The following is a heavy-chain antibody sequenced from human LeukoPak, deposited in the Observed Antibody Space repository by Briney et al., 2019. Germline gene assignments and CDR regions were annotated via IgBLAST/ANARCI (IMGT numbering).Heavy chain of an antibody. CDR2: LYDSGST. D-gene: IGHD2-2*01. V-gene: IGHV4-4*09. J-gene: IGHJ5*02. Sequence: PSETLSLTCTVSGGSFRDYYWSWIRQPPGKGLEWIGYLYDSGSTIYNPSLKSRVTISVDASKNQLSLKLSSVTAADTAVYYCARSKAHLSTSWYGTWFDPWGQGTLVTVSS. CDR3: ARSKAHLSTSWYGTWFDP. CDR1: GGSFRDYY.